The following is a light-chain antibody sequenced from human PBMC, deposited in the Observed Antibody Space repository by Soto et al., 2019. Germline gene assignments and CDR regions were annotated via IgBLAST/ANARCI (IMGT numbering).Light chain of an antibody. Sequence: DIQMTQSPSSLSASVGDRVTITCRASQTISTYLNWYQQEPGKAPKLLIYAASSLQSGVPSRFRGSGSATDFTLTISSLQPEDFAAYYCQQSHGIPYTFGQGTKLEIK. CDR2: AAS. J-gene: IGKJ2*01. V-gene: IGKV1-39*01. CDR1: QTISTY. CDR3: QQSHGIPYT.